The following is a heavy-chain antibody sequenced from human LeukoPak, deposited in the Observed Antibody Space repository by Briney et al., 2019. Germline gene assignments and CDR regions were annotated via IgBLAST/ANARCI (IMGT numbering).Heavy chain of an antibody. J-gene: IGHJ3*02. CDR2: IGVNSGDI. D-gene: IGHD3-10*01. CDR3: ARRSGDRAFDI. CDR1: GFTFDDYA. V-gene: IGHV3-9*03. Sequence: GGSLRLSCAASGFTFDDYAMHWVRQAPGKGLEWVSGIGVNSGDIIYADTVKGRFTISRDNAKNSLFLQMNSLRAEDMALYYCARRSGDRAFDIWGQGTLVAVSS.